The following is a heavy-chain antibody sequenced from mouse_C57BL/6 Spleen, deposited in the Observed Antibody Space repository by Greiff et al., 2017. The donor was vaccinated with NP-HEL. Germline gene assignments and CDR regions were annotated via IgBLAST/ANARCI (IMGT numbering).Heavy chain of an antibody. D-gene: IGHD1-1*01. CDR2: IDPSDSYT. J-gene: IGHJ1*03. V-gene: IGHV1-59*01. CDR1: GYTFTSYW. CDR3: ARAPYYGDWYFDV. Sequence: VQLQQPGAELVRPGTSVKLSCKASGYTFTSYWMHWVKQRPGQGLEWIGVIDPSDSYTNYNQKFKGKATLTVDTSSSTAYVQLSSLTSEDSAVYYCARAPYYGDWYFDVWGTGTTVTVSS.